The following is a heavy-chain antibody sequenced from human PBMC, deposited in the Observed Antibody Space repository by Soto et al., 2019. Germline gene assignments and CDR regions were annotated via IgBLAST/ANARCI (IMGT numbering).Heavy chain of an antibody. J-gene: IGHJ3*02. D-gene: IGHD6-19*01. V-gene: IGHV3-11*01. Sequence: QVQLVESGGGLVKPGGSLRLSCAASGFTFGDYYMSWIRQAPGKGLEWVSYISSSTSTIYYADSVKGRFSISRDNAENSLYLQINSLSAGDTAVSYGARDDGGSSGRQAFDIWGQGTMVTVSS. CDR1: GFTFGDYY. CDR3: ARDDGGSSGRQAFDI. CDR2: ISSSTSTI.